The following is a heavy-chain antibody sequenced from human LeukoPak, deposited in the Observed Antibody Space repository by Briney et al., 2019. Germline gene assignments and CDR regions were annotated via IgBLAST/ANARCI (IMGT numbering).Heavy chain of an antibody. CDR3: ARHRYYYRSGSYYGTPYYMDV. CDR1: GGSISSSSYY. V-gene: IGHV4-39*01. CDR2: IYYSGST. Sequence: PWETLSLTCTVSGGSISSSSYYWGWLRQPPGKGREWIGSIYYSGSTYYNPSLKSRVTISVDTSKNHFSLKLSSVTAADTAVYYCARHRYYYRSGSYYGTPYYMDVWGKGTTVTTSS. J-gene: IGHJ6*03. D-gene: IGHD3-10*01.